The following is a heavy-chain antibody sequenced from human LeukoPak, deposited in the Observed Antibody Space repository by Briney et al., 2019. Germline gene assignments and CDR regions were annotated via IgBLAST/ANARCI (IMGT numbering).Heavy chain of an antibody. CDR1: GGSISSGDYY. CDR2: IYCSGST. CDR3: ARVDYYGSGNYFDY. Sequence: SETLSLTCTVSGGSISSGDYYWSWIRQHPGKGLEWIGYIYCSGSTYYNPSLESRVTISVDTSKNQFSLKLSSVTAADTAVYYCARVDYYGSGNYFDYWGQGTLVTVSS. J-gene: IGHJ4*02. D-gene: IGHD3-10*01. V-gene: IGHV4-31*03.